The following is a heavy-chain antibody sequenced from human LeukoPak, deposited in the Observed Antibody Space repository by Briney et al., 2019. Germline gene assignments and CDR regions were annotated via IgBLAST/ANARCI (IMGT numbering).Heavy chain of an antibody. CDR3: ARTYYDSRGYYYFDY. D-gene: IGHD3-22*01. Sequence: ASVKVSCKASGYTFTDYYLHWVRQAPGQGLEWMGWINPNSGGSSYARKFRGRVTMTRDASISTAYMELTRLWSDDTAIYYCARTYYDSRGYYYFDYWGQGAPVIVSS. CDR2: INPNSGGS. V-gene: IGHV1-2*02. CDR1: GYTFTDYY. J-gene: IGHJ4*02.